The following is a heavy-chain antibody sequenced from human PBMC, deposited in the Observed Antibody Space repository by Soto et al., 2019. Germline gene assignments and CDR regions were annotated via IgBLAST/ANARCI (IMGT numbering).Heavy chain of an antibody. J-gene: IGHJ4*02. CDR1: GYSFTSYW. Sequence: GESLKISCNGSGYSFTSYWISWVRRLPWKGLEWMGIIYPDDSRIKYSPSFQGQVTISADKSISTAYLHWTSLRASDTAMYYCARLFCSSSTCYIGLDYWGQGTPVTVSS. CDR2: IYPDDSRI. CDR3: ARLFCSSSTCYIGLDY. D-gene: IGHD2-2*02. V-gene: IGHV5-51*01.